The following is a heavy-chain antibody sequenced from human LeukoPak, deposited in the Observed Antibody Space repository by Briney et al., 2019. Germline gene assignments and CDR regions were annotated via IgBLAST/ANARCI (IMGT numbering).Heavy chain of an antibody. J-gene: IGHJ4*02. CDR2: IKRDGSEK. Sequence: TGGSLRLSCAASGFTVSVHYMSWVRQAPGKGLEWVANIKRDGSEKYYVDSVKGRFTISRDNAKNSLYLQMNSLRAEDTAVYYCAREGDYGGFDYWGQGTLVTVSS. V-gene: IGHV3-7*01. CDR1: GFTVSVHY. D-gene: IGHD4-17*01. CDR3: AREGDYGGFDY.